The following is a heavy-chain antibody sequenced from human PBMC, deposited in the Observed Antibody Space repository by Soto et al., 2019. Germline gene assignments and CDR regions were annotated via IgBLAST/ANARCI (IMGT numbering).Heavy chain of an antibody. V-gene: IGHV1-69*12. CDR2: IIPIFPTP. D-gene: IGHD1-1*01. CDR3: ARDNDRLQLGGNYYYIMDV. CDR1: GGAFRTNA. J-gene: IGHJ6*02. Sequence: QVQLVQSGAEVKKPGSSVKISCKASGGAFRTNAFSWVRQAPGQGLEWMGGIIPIFPTPDYAQKFQGRVTIIADEXTTTTYMELSSLRSEDTAMYYCARDNDRLQLGGNYYYIMDVWGQGTMVTVSS.